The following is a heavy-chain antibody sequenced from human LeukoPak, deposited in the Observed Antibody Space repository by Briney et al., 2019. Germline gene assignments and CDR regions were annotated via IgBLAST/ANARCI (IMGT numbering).Heavy chain of an antibody. V-gene: IGHV3-74*03. D-gene: IGHD1-26*01. J-gene: IGHJ4*02. CDR3: ARISLVGTTKQYYFDY. CDR1: GXAFSSSW. CDR2: INTDGSNT. Sequence: GGSLRLSCAASGXAFSSSWMHWVRQAPGKGLVWVSRINTDGSNTKYADSVKGRFTISRDNAKNSLYLQMNSLRDEDTAVYFCARISLVGTTKQYYFDYWGQGTLVTVSS.